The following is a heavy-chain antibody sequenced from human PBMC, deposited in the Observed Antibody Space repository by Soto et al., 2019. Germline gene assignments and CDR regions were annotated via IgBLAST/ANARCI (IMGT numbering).Heavy chain of an antibody. CDR2: ISGSGGST. Sequence: GGSLRLSCAASGFTFSGYAMSWVRQSPGKGLEWVSTISGSGGSTYYADSVKGRFTISRDNSKNTLHLQMNSLRVEDTAVYYCAREVTGGAAYFDSWGQGTLVTVSS. V-gene: IGHV3-23*01. CDR1: GFTFSGYA. D-gene: IGHD4-4*01. CDR3: AREVTGGAAYFDS. J-gene: IGHJ4*02.